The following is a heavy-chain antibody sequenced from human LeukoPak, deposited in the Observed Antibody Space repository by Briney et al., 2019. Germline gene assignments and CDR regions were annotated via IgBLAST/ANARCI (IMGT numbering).Heavy chain of an antibody. Sequence: ETLSPTCTVSGGSIGNFYWSWIRQPPGKALEWLAHIFSNDEKSYSTSLKSRLTISKDTSKSQVVLTMTNMDPVDTATYYCARILPPIFGRSSSAFDIWGQGTMVTVSS. J-gene: IGHJ3*02. CDR3: ARILPPIFGRSSSAFDI. CDR1: GGSIGNFYW. V-gene: IGHV2-26*01. CDR2: IFSNDEK. D-gene: IGHD2-2*01.